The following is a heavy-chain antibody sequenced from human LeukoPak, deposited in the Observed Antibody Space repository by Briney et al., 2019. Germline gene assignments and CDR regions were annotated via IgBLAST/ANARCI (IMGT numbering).Heavy chain of an antibody. Sequence: PSETLSLTCAVYGGSFSGYYWSWIRQPPGKGLEWIGEINHSRSTNYNPSLKSRVTISVDTSKNQFSLKLSSVTAADTAVYYCARETSTAAGTYNWFDPWGQGTLVTVSS. CDR2: INHSRST. CDR3: ARETSTAAGTYNWFDP. CDR1: GGSFSGYY. V-gene: IGHV4-34*01. J-gene: IGHJ5*02. D-gene: IGHD6-13*01.